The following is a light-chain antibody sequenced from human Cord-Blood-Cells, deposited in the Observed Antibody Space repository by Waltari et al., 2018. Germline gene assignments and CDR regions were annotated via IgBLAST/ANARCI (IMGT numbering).Light chain of an antibody. CDR2: WAS. V-gene: IGKV4-1*01. J-gene: IGKJ1*01. CDR3: QQYYSTPWT. CDR1: QSVLYSSNNKNY. Sequence: DIVMTQSPHSLAVSLGESATINCKSSQSVLYSSNNKNYLAWYQQKPAQPPKLLIYWASTRESGVPDRFSGSGSGTDFTLTISSLQAEDVAVYYCQQYYSTPWTFGQGTKVEIK.